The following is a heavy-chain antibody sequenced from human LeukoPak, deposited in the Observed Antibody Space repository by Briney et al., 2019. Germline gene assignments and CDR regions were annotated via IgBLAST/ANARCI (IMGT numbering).Heavy chain of an antibody. CDR3: ARADSSWSGLFDY. V-gene: IGHV1-3*01. J-gene: IGHJ4*02. CDR2: INAGNGNT. D-gene: IGHD6-13*01. CDR1: GFTFTSSA. Sequence: ASVKVSCKASGFTFTSSAMHWVRQAPGQRLEWMGWINAGNGNTKYSQKFQGRVTITRDTSASTAYMELSSLRSEDTAVYYCARADSSWSGLFDYWGRGTLVTVSS.